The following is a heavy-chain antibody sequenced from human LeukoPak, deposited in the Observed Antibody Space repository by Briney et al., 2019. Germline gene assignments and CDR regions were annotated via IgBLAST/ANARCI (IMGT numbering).Heavy chain of an antibody. D-gene: IGHD3-22*01. Sequence: ASVKVSCKASVYTFTGYYMHWVRQAPGQGLEWMGWINPNSGGTNYAQKFQGRVTMTRDTSISTAYMELSRLRSDDTAVYYCAREDSSGSDFDYWGQGTLVTVSS. V-gene: IGHV1-2*02. CDR2: INPNSGGT. CDR3: AREDSSGSDFDY. J-gene: IGHJ4*02. CDR1: VYTFTGYY.